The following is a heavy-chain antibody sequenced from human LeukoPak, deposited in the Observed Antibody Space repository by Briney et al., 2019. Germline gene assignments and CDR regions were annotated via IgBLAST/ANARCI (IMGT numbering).Heavy chain of an antibody. J-gene: IGHJ6*02. CDR2: IIPIFGTA. V-gene: IGHV1-69*13. D-gene: IGHD3-10*01. CDR3: ARANPDYGSGSDVYYYYYYGMDV. Sequence: SVKVSCKASGGTFSSYAISWVRQAPGQGLEWMGGIIPIFGTANYAQKFQGRVTITADESTSTAYMELSSLRSEDTAVYYCARANPDYGSGSDVYYYYYYGMDVWGQGTTVTVSS. CDR1: GGTFSSYA.